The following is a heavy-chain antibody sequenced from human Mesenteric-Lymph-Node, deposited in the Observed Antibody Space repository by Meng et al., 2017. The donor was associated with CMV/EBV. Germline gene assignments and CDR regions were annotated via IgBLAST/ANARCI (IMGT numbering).Heavy chain of an antibody. CDR1: GYTFTNYD. J-gene: IGHJ4*02. D-gene: IGHD1-1*01. V-gene: IGHV1-46*01. CDR3: ARVGRGQQQLDHFDY. Sequence: SGYTFTNYDMNWVRQAPGQGLEWMGISNPSGGGRSYAQKFQGRVTMTRDTSTTTVYMELSSLISEDTAVYYCARVGRGQQQLDHFDYWGQGTLVTVSS. CDR2: SNPSGGGR.